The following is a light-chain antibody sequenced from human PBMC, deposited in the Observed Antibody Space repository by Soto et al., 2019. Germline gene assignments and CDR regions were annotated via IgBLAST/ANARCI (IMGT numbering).Light chain of an antibody. J-gene: IGKJ1*01. CDR2: GAS. CDR1: QGIGNY. V-gene: IGKV1-27*01. CDR3: QQGYSSPLT. Sequence: GDRVPITCRASQGIGNYLAWYQQKPGKVPKLLIYGASTLQSGVPSRFSGSGSGTDFTLTISSLQPEDIATYYCQQGYSSPLTFGQGTKVDIK.